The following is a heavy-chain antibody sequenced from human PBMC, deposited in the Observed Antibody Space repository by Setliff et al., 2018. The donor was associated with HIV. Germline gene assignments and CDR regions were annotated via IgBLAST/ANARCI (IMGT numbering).Heavy chain of an antibody. CDR1: GPSINIHY. J-gene: IGHJ6*03. D-gene: IGHD3-10*01. CDR3: ARDGPLEGSYRYYYYYMDV. Sequence: PSETLSLTCTVSGPSINIHYWSWIRQSPGKGFEWIGYIYYSGSTNYNPSLKSRVTISVDTSKNQFSLKLSSVTAADTAVYYCARDGPLEGSYRYYYYYMDVWGKGTTVTVSS. V-gene: IGHV4-59*11. CDR2: IYYSGST.